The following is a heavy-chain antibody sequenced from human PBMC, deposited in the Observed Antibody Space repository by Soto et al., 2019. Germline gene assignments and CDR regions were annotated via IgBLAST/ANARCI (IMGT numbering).Heavy chain of an antibody. Sequence: GGSLRLSCAASGFTFSSYGMHWVRQAPGKGLEWVAVISYDGSNKYYADSVKGRFTISRDNSKNTLYLQMNSLRAEDTAVYYGAKDRWRRELKSTLDYWGQGTLVTVSS. J-gene: IGHJ4*02. D-gene: IGHD1-26*01. CDR1: GFTFSSYG. CDR3: AKDRWRRELKSTLDY. V-gene: IGHV3-30*18. CDR2: ISYDGSNK.